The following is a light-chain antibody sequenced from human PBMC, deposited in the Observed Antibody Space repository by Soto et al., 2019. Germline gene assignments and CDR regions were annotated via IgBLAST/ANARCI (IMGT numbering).Light chain of an antibody. Sequence: EIVMTQSPATLSVSPGERATLSCRASQSVGSNLAWYQQKPGQAHRVLIYGASNRATGIPARFSGSGSGTEFTLTISSLQSEDFAIYYCHQYNDWRGTFGQGTKVEI. CDR2: GAS. CDR1: QSVGSN. J-gene: IGKJ1*01. CDR3: HQYNDWRGT. V-gene: IGKV3-15*01.